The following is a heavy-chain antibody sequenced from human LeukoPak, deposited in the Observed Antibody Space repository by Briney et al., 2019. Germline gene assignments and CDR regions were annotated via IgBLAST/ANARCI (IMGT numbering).Heavy chain of an antibody. CDR1: GGSISSYY. J-gene: IGHJ5*02. CDR3: ARDALETYYYGSGSYSLPGGWFDP. V-gene: IGHV4-4*07. CDR2: IYTSGST. D-gene: IGHD3-10*01. Sequence: PSETLSLTCTVSGGSISSYYWSWIRQPAGKGLEWIGRIYTSGSTNYNPSLKSRVTVSVDTSKNQFSLKLSSVTAADTAVYYCARDALETYYYGSGSYSLPGGWFDPWGQGTLVTVSS.